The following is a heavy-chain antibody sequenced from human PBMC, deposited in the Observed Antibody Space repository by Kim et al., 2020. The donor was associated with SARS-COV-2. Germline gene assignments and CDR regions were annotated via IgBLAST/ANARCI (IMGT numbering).Heavy chain of an antibody. Sequence: PVTFSCPASRGTFSSYAISWVRQAPGQGLEWMGGIIPIFGTANYAQKFQGRVTITADESTSTAYMELSSLRSEDTAVYYCASDSGYDYHYYYGMDVWGQGTTVTVSS. D-gene: IGHD5-12*01. CDR1: RGTFSSYA. J-gene: IGHJ6*02. V-gene: IGHV1-69*13. CDR3: ASDSGYDYHYYYGMDV. CDR2: IIPIFGTA.